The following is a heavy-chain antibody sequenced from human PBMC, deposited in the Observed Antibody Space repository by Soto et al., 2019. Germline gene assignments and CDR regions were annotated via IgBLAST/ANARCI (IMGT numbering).Heavy chain of an antibody. CDR1: GFTFRSYG. CDR3: AKEFGWELQLSHPYYNSGMDV. D-gene: IGHD1-1*01. CDR2: MSFVGINK. J-gene: IGHJ6*02. V-gene: IGHV3-30*18. Sequence: QVQLVESGGGVVQPGRSLRLSCAASGFTFRSYGMPWVPQALAKGLEGVALMSFVGINKYYEDSVRGRFTTSSDNSKSTLYLQMDSLRPEDTAVYYCAKEFGWELQLSHPYYNSGMDVWGQGTTVTVSS.